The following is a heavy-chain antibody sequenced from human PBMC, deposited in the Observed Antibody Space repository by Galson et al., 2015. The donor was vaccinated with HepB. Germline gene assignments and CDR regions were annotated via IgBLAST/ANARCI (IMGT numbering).Heavy chain of an antibody. V-gene: IGHV6-1*01. J-gene: IGHJ4*02. D-gene: IGHD2-2*01. CDR1: GDSVSSNSAA. Sequence: CAISGDSVSSNSAAWNWIRQSPSRGLEWLGRTYYRSKWYNDYAVSVKSRITINPDTSKNQFSLQLNSVTPEDTAVYYCARGTHLLGHNRYCSSTSCYWRIDYWGQGTLVTVSS. CDR3: ARGTHLLGHNRYCSSTSCYWRIDY. CDR2: TYYRSKWYN.